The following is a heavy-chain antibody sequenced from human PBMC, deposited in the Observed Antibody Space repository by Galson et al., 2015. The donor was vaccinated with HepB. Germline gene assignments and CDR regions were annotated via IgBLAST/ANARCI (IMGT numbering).Heavy chain of an antibody. J-gene: IGHJ4*02. CDR2: ISYDGSNK. V-gene: IGHV3-30-3*01. CDR1: GFTFSSYA. Sequence: SLRLSCAASGFTFSSYAMHWVRQAPGKGLEWVAVISYDGSNKYYADSVKGRFTISRDNSKNTLYLQMNSLRAEDTAVYYCARGREVLRWEHASFDYWGQGTLVTVSS. D-gene: IGHD4-23*01. CDR3: ARGREVLRWEHASFDY.